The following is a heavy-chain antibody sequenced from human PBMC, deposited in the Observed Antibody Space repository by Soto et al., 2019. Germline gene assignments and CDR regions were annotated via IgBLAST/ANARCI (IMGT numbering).Heavy chain of an antibody. V-gene: IGHV1-46*01. D-gene: IGHD6-13*01. CDR1: GNMYIYFY. CDR3: ARDLAAADY. Sequence: ATGNMYIYFYTQWVRQAPGQGLEWIGIINPNGGSTSYAQKFRGRVTMARDTSTSTVYMDLSSLRSDDTAVYYCARDLAAADYWGQGTLVTVSS. CDR2: INPNGGST. J-gene: IGHJ4*02.